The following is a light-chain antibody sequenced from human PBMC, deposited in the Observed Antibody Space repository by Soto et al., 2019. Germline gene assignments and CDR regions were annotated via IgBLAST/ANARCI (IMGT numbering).Light chain of an antibody. CDR3: QHYNSYSEA. J-gene: IGKJ1*01. CDR1: QSISSW. CDR2: KAS. V-gene: IGKV1-5*03. Sequence: DIQMTQFPSTLSASVGDRVTITCGASQSISSWLAWYQQKPGKAPKLLIYKASTLKSGVPSRFSGSGSGTEFTLTISSLQPDDFATYYCQHYNSYSEAFGQGTKVDIK.